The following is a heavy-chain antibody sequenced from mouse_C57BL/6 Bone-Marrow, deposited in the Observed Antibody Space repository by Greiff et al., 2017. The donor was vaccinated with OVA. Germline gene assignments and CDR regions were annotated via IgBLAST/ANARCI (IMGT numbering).Heavy chain of an antibody. J-gene: IGHJ3*01. CDR2: INPGSGDT. V-gene: IGHV1-54*01. CDR1: GYAFTNYL. Sequence: QVQLQQSGAELVRPGTSVKVSCKASGYAFTNYLIEWVKQRPGQGLEWIGVINPGSGDTNYNEKFKGKATQTADKSSSTAYMQLSSMTSEDSAVYFCARRTGTGAWFAYWGQGTLVTVSA. CDR3: ARRTGTGAWFAY. D-gene: IGHD4-1*01.